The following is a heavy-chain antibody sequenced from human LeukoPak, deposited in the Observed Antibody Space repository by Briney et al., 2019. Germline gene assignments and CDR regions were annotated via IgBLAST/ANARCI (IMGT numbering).Heavy chain of an antibody. CDR3: ARFGYNWNALDY. CDR2: IYYTGST. CDR1: GGSISTGSYY. Sequence: SETLFLTCTVSGGSISTGSYYWGWIRQPPGTGLEWIGTIYYTGSTYYNASLKSRVTISLDTSKSQFSLKLTSVTGADTAVYYCARFGYNWNALDYWGLGTLVTVSS. V-gene: IGHV4-39*07. J-gene: IGHJ4*02. D-gene: IGHD1-1*01.